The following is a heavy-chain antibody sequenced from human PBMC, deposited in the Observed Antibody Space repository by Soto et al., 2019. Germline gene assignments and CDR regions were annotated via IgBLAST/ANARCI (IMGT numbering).Heavy chain of an antibody. D-gene: IGHD3-22*01. CDR3: ARTQYYYDSSGYFFSGIIPEYHDAFDI. CDR2: IIPIFGTA. J-gene: IGHJ3*02. CDR1: GGTFSSYA. V-gene: IGHV1-69*13. Sequence: SVKVSCKASGGTFSSYAMSWVRQAPGQGLEWMGGIIPIFGTANYAQKFQGRVTITADESTSTAYMELSSLRSEDTAVYYCARTQYYYDSSGYFFSGIIPEYHDAFDIWGQGTMVTVSS.